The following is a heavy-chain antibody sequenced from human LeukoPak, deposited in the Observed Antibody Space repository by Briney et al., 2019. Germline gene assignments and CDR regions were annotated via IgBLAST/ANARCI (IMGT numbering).Heavy chain of an antibody. Sequence: ASVKVSCKASGYTFTNYGISWVRQAPGQGLEWMGWISGYNGYTNYAQKFQGRVTMTTDTSTSTAYMELRSLRSDDTAVYYCARDRHRRYHYDSGGRRDAFDIWGQGKMVTVS. CDR2: ISGYNGYT. J-gene: IGHJ3*02. V-gene: IGHV1-18*01. D-gene: IGHD3-22*01. CDR3: ARDRHRRYHYDSGGRRDAFDI. CDR1: GYTFTNYG.